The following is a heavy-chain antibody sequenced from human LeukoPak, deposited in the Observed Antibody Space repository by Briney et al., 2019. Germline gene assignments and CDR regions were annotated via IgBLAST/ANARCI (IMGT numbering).Heavy chain of an antibody. CDR2: IYYSGNT. CDR1: GGSISSSTYY. Sequence: SETLSLTCTVSGGSISSSTYYWGWVRQPPGKGLEWIGNIYYSGNTYYNPSLESRVTISVDTSKNQFSLKLSSVTAADTAMYYCARQGTADYFDYWGQGTLVTVSS. CDR3: ARQGTADYFDY. J-gene: IGHJ4*02. V-gene: IGHV4-39*07. D-gene: IGHD3-10*01.